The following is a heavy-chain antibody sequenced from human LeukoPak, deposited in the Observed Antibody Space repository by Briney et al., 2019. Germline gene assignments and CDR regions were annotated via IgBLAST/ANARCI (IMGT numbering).Heavy chain of an antibody. CDR2: ISSSSSYI. J-gene: IGHJ4*02. CDR1: GFTFSSYS. V-gene: IGHV3-21*01. Sequence: GGSLRLSCAASGFTFSSYSMNWVRQAPGKGLEWVSSISSSSSYIYYADSVKGRFTISRDNAKNSLYLQMNSLRAEDTAVYYCARVFKGYYYLTDYWGQGTVVTVSS. D-gene: IGHD3-22*01. CDR3: ARVFKGYYYLTDY.